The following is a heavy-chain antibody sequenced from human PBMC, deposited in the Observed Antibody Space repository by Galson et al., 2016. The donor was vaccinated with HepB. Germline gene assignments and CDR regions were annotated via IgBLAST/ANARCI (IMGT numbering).Heavy chain of an antibody. J-gene: IGHJ4*02. D-gene: IGHD3-10*01. CDR1: GSSFTSYY. V-gene: IGHV5-10-1*01. Sequence: QSGAEVKKPGESLRISCKGSGSSFTSYYITWVRQMPGKGLEWMGTIDPGDSYTNYSPSFQGHVTISADKSISTAYLRWTSLKASDTAMYYCARRTGFGARFDYWGQGTLVTVSS. CDR3: ARRTGFGARFDY. CDR2: IDPGDSYT.